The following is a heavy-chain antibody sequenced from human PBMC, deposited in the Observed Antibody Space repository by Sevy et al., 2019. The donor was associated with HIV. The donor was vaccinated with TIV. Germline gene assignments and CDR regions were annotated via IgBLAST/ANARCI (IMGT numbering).Heavy chain of an antibody. CDR2: IYYSGTT. V-gene: IGHV4-39*01. CDR3: ARANSSSWFYHYHYGMDV. CDR1: GGSISSSSYY. J-gene: IGHJ6*02. D-gene: IGHD6-13*01. Sequence: SETLSLTCTVSGGSISSSSYYWGWIRQPPGKGLEWIGSIYYSGTTYYNPSLKSRVTISVGTSKKQFSLKRSSVPAADTAVYYCARANSSSWFYHYHYGMDVWGQGTTVTVSS.